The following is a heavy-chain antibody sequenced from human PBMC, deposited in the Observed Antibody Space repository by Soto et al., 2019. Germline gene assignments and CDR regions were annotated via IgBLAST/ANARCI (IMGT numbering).Heavy chain of an antibody. CDR3: ARLIPYRITMVRGVPYPFDP. CDR1: GGSFSGYY. Sequence: PSETLSLTCAVYGGSFSGYYWSWIRQPPGKGLEWIGEINHSGSTNYNPSLKSRVTISVDTSKNQFSLKLSSVTAADTAVYYCARLIPYRITMVRGVPYPFDPWGQGTLVTVSS. D-gene: IGHD3-10*01. V-gene: IGHV4-34*01. CDR2: INHSGST. J-gene: IGHJ5*02.